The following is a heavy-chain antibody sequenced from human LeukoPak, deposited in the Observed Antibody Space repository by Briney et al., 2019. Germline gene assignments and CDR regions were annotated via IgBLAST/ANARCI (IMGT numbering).Heavy chain of an antibody. D-gene: IGHD3-10*01. CDR3: ARTLRDITMVRGVTLDY. V-gene: IGHV2-70*20. CDR1: GFSLSTSGMC. J-gene: IGHJ4*02. Sequence: SGPALVKPTQTLTLTCTFSGFSLSTSGMCVSWVRQPPGKALEWLALIDWDDDKYYSTSLKTRLTISKDTSKNQVVLTMTNMDPVDTATYYCARTLRDITMVRGVTLDYWGQGTLVTVSS. CDR2: IDWDDDK.